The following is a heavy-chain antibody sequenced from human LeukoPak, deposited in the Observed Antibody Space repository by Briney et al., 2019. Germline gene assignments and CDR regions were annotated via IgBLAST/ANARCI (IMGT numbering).Heavy chain of an antibody. V-gene: IGHV3-7*03. CDR2: IKQDGSDK. J-gene: IGHJ4*02. Sequence: GGSLRLSCAASRFIFSNYWMSWVRQAPGKGLEWVANIKQDGSDKYYVDSVKGRFTISRDNAKNSLYLQMNSLRAEDTAVYYCARFSGGRSSSGHPYYFDYWGQGTLVTVSS. CDR3: ARFSGGRSSSGHPYYFDY. CDR1: RFIFSNYW. D-gene: IGHD6-13*01.